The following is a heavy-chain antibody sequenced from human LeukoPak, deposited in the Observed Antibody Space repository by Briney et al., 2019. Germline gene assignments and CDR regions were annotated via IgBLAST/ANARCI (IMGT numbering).Heavy chain of an antibody. V-gene: IGHV1-24*01. Sequence: ASVKVSCKVSGYTLTELSMHWVRQAPGKELEWMGGFDPEDGETIYAQKFQGRVTMTEDTSTDTAYMELSSLRSEDTAVYYCATISVVPAAIYYWGQGTLVTVSS. J-gene: IGHJ4*02. CDR2: FDPEDGET. CDR3: ATISVVPAAIYY. D-gene: IGHD2-2*01. CDR1: GYTLTELS.